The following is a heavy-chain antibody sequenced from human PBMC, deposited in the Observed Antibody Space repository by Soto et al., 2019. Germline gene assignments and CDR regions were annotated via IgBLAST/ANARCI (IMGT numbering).Heavy chain of an antibody. CDR1: GFTFSSYS. J-gene: IGHJ5*02. Sequence: GGPLRLSCAASGFTFSSYSMNWVRQAPGKGLEWVSYISSSSSTIYYADSVKGRFTISRDNAKNSLYLQMNSLRAEDTAVYYCARHPERIAQIGWFDPWVQGTLVTVSS. V-gene: IGHV3-48*01. CDR2: ISSSSSTI. CDR3: ARHPERIAQIGWFDP. D-gene: IGHD6-13*01.